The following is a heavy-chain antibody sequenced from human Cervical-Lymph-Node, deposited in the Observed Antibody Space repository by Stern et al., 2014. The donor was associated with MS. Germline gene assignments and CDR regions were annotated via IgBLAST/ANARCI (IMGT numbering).Heavy chain of an antibody. CDR2: IFHTGDT. V-gene: IGHV4-4*02. CDR1: GASLSGVNW. D-gene: IGHD3-16*01. CDR3: ARGGGTDSPTYDY. J-gene: IGHJ4*02. Sequence: LQLQESGPGLVKPSGTLSLTCTVSGASLSGVNWWTWVRQPPGKGLEGVGEIFHTGDTTYTPSLRSRVVMLVDSSKSQFSLQLTSVTAADTAVYYCARGGGTDSPTYDYWGQGTLVTVS.